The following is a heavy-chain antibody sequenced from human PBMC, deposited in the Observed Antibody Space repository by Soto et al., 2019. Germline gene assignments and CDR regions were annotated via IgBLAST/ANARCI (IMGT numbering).Heavy chain of an antibody. D-gene: IGHD6-19*01. J-gene: IGHJ6*02. Sequence: EVQLLESGGGLVQPGWSLRLSCAASGFTFSSYAMSWVRQAPGKGLEWVSAISGSGGSTYYADSVKGRFTLSRDNSKNTLYLQMNSMRAEDTAVYYCAKWLGYYYGMDVWGQGTTVTVSS. CDR2: ISGSGGST. CDR3: AKWLGYYYGMDV. CDR1: GFTFSSYA. V-gene: IGHV3-23*01.